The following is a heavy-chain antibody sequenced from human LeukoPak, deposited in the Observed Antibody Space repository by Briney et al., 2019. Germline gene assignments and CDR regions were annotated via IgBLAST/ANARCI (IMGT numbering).Heavy chain of an antibody. CDR2: INPSGGST. J-gene: IGHJ4*02. V-gene: IGHV1-46*01. CDR1: GYTCTSYY. CDR3: ARVSGSPRGYSYGYLFDY. D-gene: IGHD5-18*01. Sequence: ASVKGSCKASGYTCTSYYMRWGRQAPGQGLEWMGIINPSGGSTSYAQKFQGRVTMTRDMSTSTVYMELSSPRSEDTAVYYCARVSGSPRGYSYGYLFDYWGQGTLVTVSS.